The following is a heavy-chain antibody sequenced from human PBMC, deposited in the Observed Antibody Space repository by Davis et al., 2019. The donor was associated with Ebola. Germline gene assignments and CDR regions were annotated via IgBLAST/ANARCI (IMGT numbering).Heavy chain of an antibody. CDR3: ARVGGTDYGDYTADY. Sequence: MPSETLSLTCTVSGGSISSSSYYWGWIRQPPGKGLEWIGSIYYSGSTYYNPSLKSRVTISVDTSKNQFSLKLSSVTAADTAVYYCARVGGTDYGDYTADYWGQGTLVTVSS. CDR2: IYYSGST. CDR1: GGSISSSSYY. D-gene: IGHD4-17*01. J-gene: IGHJ4*02. V-gene: IGHV4-39*07.